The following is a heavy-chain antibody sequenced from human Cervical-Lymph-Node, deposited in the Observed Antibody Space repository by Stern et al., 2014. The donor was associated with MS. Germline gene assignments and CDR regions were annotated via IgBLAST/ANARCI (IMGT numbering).Heavy chain of an antibody. J-gene: IGHJ3*01. V-gene: IGHV1-58*01. CDR2: FVCGVDYT. CDR1: GFTFTRSS. CDR3: AASVAGPTLGFEK. Sequence: QLVESGPEVKKPGTSVKVSCKASGFTFTRSSVQWVRQARGQRLEWIGWFVCGVDYTNYAQDFQERVTMTRDMSTNTTYMDLSSLRSEDTAVYYCAASVAGPTLGFEKWGQGTMVTVSS. D-gene: IGHD1-26*01.